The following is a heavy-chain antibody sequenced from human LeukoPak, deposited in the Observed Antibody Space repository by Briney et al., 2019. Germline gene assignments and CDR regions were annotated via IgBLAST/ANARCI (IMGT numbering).Heavy chain of an antibody. Sequence: SETLSLTCAVYGGSFSGYYWSWIRQPPGKGLEWIGEINHSGSTNYNPSLKSRVTISVDTSKNQFSLKLSSVTAADTAVYYCARLSPLISSGWYFDIWGQGTMVTVSS. J-gene: IGHJ3*02. CDR2: INHSGST. CDR1: GGSFSGYY. V-gene: IGHV4-34*01. D-gene: IGHD6-19*01. CDR3: ARLSPLISSGWYFDI.